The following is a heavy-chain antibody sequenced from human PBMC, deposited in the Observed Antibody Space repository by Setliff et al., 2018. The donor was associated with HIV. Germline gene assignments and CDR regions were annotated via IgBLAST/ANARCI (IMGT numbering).Heavy chain of an antibody. CDR2: ISPYNGNT. Sequence: ASVKVSCKASGYTFNSYTISWLRQAPGQGLEWMGWISPYNGNTDYAQEMQGRLTMTTDTSTSTAYMDLESLTSDDTAVYYCARAPPPLRYFDWEPLDAFDIWGQGTMVTVS. D-gene: IGHD3-9*01. CDR3: ARAPPPLRYFDWEPLDAFDI. J-gene: IGHJ3*02. V-gene: IGHV1-18*04. CDR1: GYTFNSYT.